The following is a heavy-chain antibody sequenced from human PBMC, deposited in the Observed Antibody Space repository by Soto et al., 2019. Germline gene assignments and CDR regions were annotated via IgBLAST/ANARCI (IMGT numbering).Heavy chain of an antibody. D-gene: IGHD3-16*02. J-gene: IGHJ4*02. CDR2: IIPIFGTA. CDR1: GGTFSRHA. V-gene: IGHV1-69*01. Sequence: QVQLVQSGAEVRKPGSSVKVSCKASGGTFSRHAISWVRQAPGQGLEWMGGIIPIFGTANHAQKFQGRVTIIADESTSTVYMELSSLRSEDTAMYYCARDRGAVMITFGGVIVIGGYFDYWGQGTLVTVSS. CDR3: ARDRGAVMITFGGVIVIGGYFDY.